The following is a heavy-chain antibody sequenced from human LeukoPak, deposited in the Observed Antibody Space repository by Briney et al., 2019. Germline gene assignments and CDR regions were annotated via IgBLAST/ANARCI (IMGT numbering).Heavy chain of an antibody. CDR3: AKPLHDYGDSYFDY. D-gene: IGHD4-17*01. V-gene: IGHV3-23*01. J-gene: IGHJ4*02. CDR1: GFTFSIYA. Sequence: GGSLRLSCAASGFTFSIYAMTWVRQAPGNGLEWVSAIGGRGGKTYYAGSVNGRFTISRDNSKNTLYLQMNSLRAEDTAVYYCAKPLHDYGDSYFDYWGQGTLVTVSS. CDR2: IGGRGGKT.